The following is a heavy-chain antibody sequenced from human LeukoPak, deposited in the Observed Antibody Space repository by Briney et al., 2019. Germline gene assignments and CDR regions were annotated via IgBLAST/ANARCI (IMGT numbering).Heavy chain of an antibody. Sequence: SGTLSLTCAVSGGSISSDNWWSWVRQPPGKGLEWIGEIYHSGSANYNPSLKSRVTISVDKSKNQFSLTLSSVTAADTAVYYCARWSGIVGTARGWYFDLWGRGTLVPVSP. J-gene: IGHJ2*01. D-gene: IGHD1-26*01. V-gene: IGHV4-4*02. CDR3: ARWSGIVGTARGWYFDL. CDR1: GGSISSDNW. CDR2: IYHSGSA.